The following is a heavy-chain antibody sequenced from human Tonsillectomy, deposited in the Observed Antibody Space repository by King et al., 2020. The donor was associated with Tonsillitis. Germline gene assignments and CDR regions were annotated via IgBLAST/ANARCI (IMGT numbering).Heavy chain of an antibody. Sequence: VQLQESGPGLVKPSQTLSLTCTVSGGSSSSGDYCWRWIRQPPGKGLEWIGYIYNTGSTYYNPSLKSRVSISIDASKNQFSLKLSSVTAADTAIYYCASLLYFYRLGSYPDYWGEGTLVTVSS. D-gene: IGHD3-10*01. CDR2: IYNTGST. CDR1: GGSSSSGDYC. J-gene: IGHJ4*02. V-gene: IGHV4-30-4*01. CDR3: ASLLYFYRLGSYPDY.